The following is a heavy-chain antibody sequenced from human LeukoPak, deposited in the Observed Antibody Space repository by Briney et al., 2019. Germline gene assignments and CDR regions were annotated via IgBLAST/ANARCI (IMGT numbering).Heavy chain of an antibody. Sequence: PGGSLRLSCVGSGFTFSSYWMSWVRQPPRKGLEWVANIKQDGSEKYYVDSVKGRFIISRDNAKNSLYLQMNSLRAEDTAVYYCARGASGIQLWFFDPWGQGTLVTVSS. CDR3: ARGASGIQLWFFDP. V-gene: IGHV3-7*01. D-gene: IGHD5-18*01. CDR2: IKQDGSEK. CDR1: GFTFSSYW. J-gene: IGHJ5*02.